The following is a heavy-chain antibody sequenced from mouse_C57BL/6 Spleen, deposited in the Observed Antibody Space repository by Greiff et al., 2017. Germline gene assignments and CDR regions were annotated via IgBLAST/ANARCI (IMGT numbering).Heavy chain of an antibody. V-gene: IGHV1-59*01. CDR1: GYTFTSYW. CDR3: ARGDYYGNWNWYFDV. Sequence: PGTSVKLSCTASGYTFTSYWMHWVKQRPGQGLEWIGVIDPSDSYTNYNQKFKGKATLTVDTSSSTAYMQLSSLTSEDSAVYYCARGDYYGNWNWYFDVWGTGTTVTVSS. D-gene: IGHD2-1*01. J-gene: IGHJ1*03. CDR2: IDPSDSYT.